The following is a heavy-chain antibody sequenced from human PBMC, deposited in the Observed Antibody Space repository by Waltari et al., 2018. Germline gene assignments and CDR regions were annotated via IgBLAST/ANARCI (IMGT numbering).Heavy chain of an antibody. V-gene: IGHV3-30*01. Sequence: QVQLVESGGGVVQPGRSLRLSCAASGFTFSTYTMHWVRQAPGKWLEWVELILYDGSNTYYADSVKGRFTISRDNSKNTLYLQMNSLRPDDRAVYYCTRGSTTAARCMDSWGQGTLVTVSS. CDR2: ILYDGSNT. D-gene: IGHD6-6*01. J-gene: IGHJ4*02. CDR1: GFTFSTYT. CDR3: TRGSTTAARCMDS.